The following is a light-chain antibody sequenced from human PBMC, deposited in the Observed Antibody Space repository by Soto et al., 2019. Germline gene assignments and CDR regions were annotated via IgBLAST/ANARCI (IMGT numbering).Light chain of an antibody. Sequence: ESVLTQSPGTLSLSPGERATLSCRASQSVSSNYLAWYQQKPGQAPRLLIYGASTRATGIPDRFSGSGSGTDVTLTISRLEPEESAVYYCQQYGSSPTWTVGQGTKVELK. CDR1: QSVSSNY. J-gene: IGKJ1*01. CDR3: QQYGSSPTWT. CDR2: GAS. V-gene: IGKV3-20*01.